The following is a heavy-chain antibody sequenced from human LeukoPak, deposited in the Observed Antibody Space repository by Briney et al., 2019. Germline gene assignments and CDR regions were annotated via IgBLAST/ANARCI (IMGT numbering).Heavy chain of an antibody. CDR2: VNYGSTIR. J-gene: IGHJ4*02. CDR1: GFTFHDYV. D-gene: IGHD2-2*01. V-gene: IGHV3-20*04. Sequence: GGSLRLSCAASGFTFHDYVVHWVRQVPGRGLVWVALVNYGSTIRYYADSVKGRFTISRDNAKNTLYLQMNSLRAEDTAVYYCTRRLGPAATGYYFDYWGQGTLVTVSS. CDR3: TRRLGPAATGYYFDY.